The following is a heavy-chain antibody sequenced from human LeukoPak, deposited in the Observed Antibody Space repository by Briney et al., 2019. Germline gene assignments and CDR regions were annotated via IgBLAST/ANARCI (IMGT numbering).Heavy chain of an antibody. CDR1: GDSVSSNSAA. V-gene: IGHV6-1*01. J-gene: IGHJ4*01. Sequence: SQTPSLTCAISGDSVSSNSAAWNWVRQSPSRGLEWLGRTYYRSKWFKDYAVPVKSRIVINTDTSKNQFSLQLNSVTPEDTAVYYCARDSIWGNCFDCWGQGTLVTVSS. CDR2: TYYRSKWFK. D-gene: IGHD7-27*01. CDR3: ARDSIWGNCFDC.